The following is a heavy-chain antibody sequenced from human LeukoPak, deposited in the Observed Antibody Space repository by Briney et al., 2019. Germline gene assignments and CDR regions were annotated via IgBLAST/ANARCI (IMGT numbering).Heavy chain of an antibody. CDR2: IYTSGST. CDR3: ARAGRSYDYVWGSYRYTTDY. CDR1: GGSISSGSYY. Sequence: SETLSLTCTVSGGSISSGSYYWSWIRQPAGKGLEWIGRIYTSGSTNYNPSLKSRVTISVDTSKNQFSLKLSSVTAADTAVYYCARAGRSYDYVWGSYRYTTDYWGQGTLVTVSS. V-gene: IGHV4-61*02. J-gene: IGHJ4*02. D-gene: IGHD3-16*02.